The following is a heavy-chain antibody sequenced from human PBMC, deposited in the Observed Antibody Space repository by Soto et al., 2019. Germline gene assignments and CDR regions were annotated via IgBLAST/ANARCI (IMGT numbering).Heavy chain of an antibody. V-gene: IGHV1-18*04. D-gene: IGHD6-6*01. J-gene: IGHJ5*02. CDR2: ISAYNGNT. CDR1: GYTFTSYG. Sequence: GASVKVSCKASGYTFTSYGISWVRQAPGQGLEWMGWISAYNGNTNYAQKLQGRVTMTTDTSTSTAYMELRSLRSDDTAVYYCARLRGYSSSSYTPGWWFDPWGQGTLVTVSS. CDR3: ARLRGYSSSSYTPGWWFDP.